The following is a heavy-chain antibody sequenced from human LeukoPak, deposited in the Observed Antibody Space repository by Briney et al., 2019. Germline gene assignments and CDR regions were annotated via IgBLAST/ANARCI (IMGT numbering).Heavy chain of an antibody. V-gene: IGHV4-59*01. D-gene: IGHD5-24*01. CDR2: VSYSGRT. CDR3: ARPGLRDGYNGDYWFFDL. J-gene: IGHJ2*01. CDR1: GGSITNYY. Sequence: SETLSLTCTVSGGSITNYYWNWVRQSPGKDLEWIGYVSYSGRTHYTSSLKSRVAISLDMSKNQFSLNLTSVTAADTAVYYCARPGLRDGYNGDYWFFDLWGRGTLATVSS.